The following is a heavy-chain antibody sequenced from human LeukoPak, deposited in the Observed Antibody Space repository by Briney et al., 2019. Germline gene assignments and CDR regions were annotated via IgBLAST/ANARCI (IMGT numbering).Heavy chain of an antibody. V-gene: IGHV4-59*12. CDR2: IYYSGST. Sequence: SETLSLTCTVSGGSISSYYWSWIRQPPGKGLEWIGYIYYSGSTNYNPSLKSRVTISVDTSKNQFSLKLSSVTAADTAVYYCARGLAKGWYRPFMGTYFDYWGQGTLVTVSS. D-gene: IGHD6-19*01. CDR3: ARGLAKGWYRPFMGTYFDY. CDR1: GGSISSYY. J-gene: IGHJ4*02.